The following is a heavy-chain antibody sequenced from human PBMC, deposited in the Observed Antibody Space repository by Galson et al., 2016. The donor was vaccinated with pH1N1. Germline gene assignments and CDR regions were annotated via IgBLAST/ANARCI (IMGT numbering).Heavy chain of an antibody. D-gene: IGHD3-16*02. CDR3: ARAIGSRSAY. Sequence: SLRLSCAASGFTFSNYWMHWVRQVPGKGLEWVANIKEDGSETYYVDSVRGRFTISRDNAKNSLYLQMNILRDEDTALYYCARAIGSRSAYWGQGTLVTVSS. CDR1: GFTFSNYW. V-gene: IGHV3-7*01. CDR2: IKEDGSET. J-gene: IGHJ4*02.